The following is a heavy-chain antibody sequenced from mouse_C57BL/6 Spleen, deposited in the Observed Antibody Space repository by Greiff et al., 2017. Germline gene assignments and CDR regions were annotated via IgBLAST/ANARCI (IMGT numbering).Heavy chain of an antibody. Sequence: QVQLQQSGAELMKPGASVKLSCKATGYTFTGYWIEWVKQRPGNGLEWIGEILPGSGGTNYNEKFKGKAPFTADTSSNTAYMQLSSLTTEDSAIYYCAMYGSLFAYWGQGTLVTVSA. D-gene: IGHD1-1*01. V-gene: IGHV1-9*01. CDR2: ILPGSGGT. CDR3: AMYGSLFAY. J-gene: IGHJ3*01. CDR1: GYTFTGYW.